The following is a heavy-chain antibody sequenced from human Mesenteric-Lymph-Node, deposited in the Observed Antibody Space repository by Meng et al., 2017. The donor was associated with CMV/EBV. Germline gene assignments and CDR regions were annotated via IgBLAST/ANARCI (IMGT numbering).Heavy chain of an antibody. CDR2: ISWNSGSI. CDR3: ARAPYSSSWSLHIRGGLDYFDY. V-gene: IGHV3-9*01. D-gene: IGHD6-13*01. Sequence: GGSLRLSCAASGFTFDDYAMHWVRQAPGKGLEWVSGISWNSGSIGYADSVKGRFTISRDNAKNSLYLQMNSLRAEDTAVYYCARAPYSSSWSLHIRGGLDYFDYWGQGTLVTVSS. CDR1: GFTFDDYA. J-gene: IGHJ4*02.